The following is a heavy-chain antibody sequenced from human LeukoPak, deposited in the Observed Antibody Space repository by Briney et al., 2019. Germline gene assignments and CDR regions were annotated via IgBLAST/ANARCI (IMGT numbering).Heavy chain of an antibody. V-gene: IGHV4-34*01. J-gene: IGHJ4*02. CDR3: ARGGLFDY. CDR1: GGSFSGYY. CDR2: INHSGST. Sequence: SETLSLTCAVYGGSFSGYYWSWIRQSPGKGLEWIGEINHSGSTNYNPSLKSRVTISVDTSKNQFSLKLSSVTAADTAVYYCARGGLFDYWGQGTLVTVSS.